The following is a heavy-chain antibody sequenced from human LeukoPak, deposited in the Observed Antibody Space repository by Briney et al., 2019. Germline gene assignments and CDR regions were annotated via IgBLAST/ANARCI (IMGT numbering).Heavy chain of an antibody. CDR1: RFTFSSYG. V-gene: IGHV3-33*01. CDR3: AREGRGIQVPGAHAFDI. D-gene: IGHD3-10*01. Sequence: GRSLRLSCAASRFTFSSYGMHWVRQAPGKGLEWVAVIWYDGSNKYYADSVKGRFTISRDNSKNTLYLQMNSLRAEDTAVYYCAREGRGIQVPGAHAFDIWGQGTMVTVSS. J-gene: IGHJ3*02. CDR2: IWYDGSNK.